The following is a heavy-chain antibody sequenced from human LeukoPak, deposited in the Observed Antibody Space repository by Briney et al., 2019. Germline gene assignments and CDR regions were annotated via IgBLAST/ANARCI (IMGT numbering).Heavy chain of an antibody. CDR1: GFTFTNYW. Sequence: GGSLRLSCAASGFTFTNYWMSWVRQAPGKGLEWVSAISGSGGSTYYADSVKGRFTISRDNSKNTLYLQMNSLRAEDTAVYYCAKEFQLWLQGVFDYWGQGTLVTVSS. J-gene: IGHJ4*02. V-gene: IGHV3-23*01. CDR3: AKEFQLWLQGVFDY. D-gene: IGHD5-18*01. CDR2: ISGSGGST.